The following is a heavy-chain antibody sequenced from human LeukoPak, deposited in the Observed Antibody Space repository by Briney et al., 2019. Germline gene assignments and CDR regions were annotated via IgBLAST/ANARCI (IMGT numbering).Heavy chain of an antibody. J-gene: IGHJ4*02. CDR1: GFTFSNYA. D-gene: IGHD6-19*01. CDR2: ISGSGGST. V-gene: IGHV3-23*01. Sequence: GGSLRLSCAASGFTFSNYAMDWVRQAPGKGLEWVSGISGSGGSTYYADSVKGRFTISRDNSKNTLYLQMNSLRAEDTAVYYCAKVDIAVAGTYFDYWGQGTLVTVSS. CDR3: AKVDIAVAGTYFDY.